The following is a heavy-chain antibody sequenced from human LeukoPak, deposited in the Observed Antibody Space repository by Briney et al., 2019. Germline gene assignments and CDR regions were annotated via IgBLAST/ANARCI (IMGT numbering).Heavy chain of an antibody. CDR2: ISGGT. J-gene: IGHJ6*03. CDR1: GFTFSTYA. CDR3: ARAPSHSPYNFYYMDA. Sequence: GGSLRLSCAASGFTFSTYAMNWVRQAPGKGLEWVSAISGGTYSADSVRGRFTISRDNSKNTLYLQMNSLRAEDTAVYYCARAPSHSPYNFYYMDAWGKGTTVTVSS. V-gene: IGHV3-23*01. D-gene: IGHD6-13*01.